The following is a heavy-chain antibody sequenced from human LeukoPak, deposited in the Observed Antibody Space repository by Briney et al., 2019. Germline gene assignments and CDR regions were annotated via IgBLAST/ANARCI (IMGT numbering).Heavy chain of an antibody. CDR1: GFRFSSYE. CDR2: ITSSGTTI. CDR3: ARGPTVVTFDY. Sequence: ESGGSLRLSCAASGFRFSSYEMNWVRQAPGKGLEWVSYITSSGTTIHYADSVKGRFTISRDNAKNSLHLQMNSLRADDTAVYYCARGPTVVTFDYWGQGTLVTVSS. V-gene: IGHV3-48*03. J-gene: IGHJ4*02. D-gene: IGHD4-23*01.